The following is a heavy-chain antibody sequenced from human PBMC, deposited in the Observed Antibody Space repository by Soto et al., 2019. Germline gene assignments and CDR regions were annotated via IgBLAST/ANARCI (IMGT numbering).Heavy chain of an antibody. Sequence: ASVPVHYQAAGSTFSSSPRHSERQAPGQRLEWMGWINAGNGNTKYSQKFQGRVTITRDTSASTAYRELSSLRSEGTAVYYCARDGSIAAEPDYWGQGTLGTVSS. CDR3: ARDGSIAAEPDY. CDR2: INAGNGNT. D-gene: IGHD6-13*01. V-gene: IGHV1-3*01. J-gene: IGHJ4*02. CDR1: GSTFSSSP.